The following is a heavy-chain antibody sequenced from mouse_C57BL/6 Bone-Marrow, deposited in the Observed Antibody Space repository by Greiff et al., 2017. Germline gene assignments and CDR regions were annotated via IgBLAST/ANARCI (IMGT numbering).Heavy chain of an antibody. CDR2: IYPRGGNT. V-gene: IGHV1-81*01. D-gene: IGHD2-1*01. Sequence: VQLQQSGAELARPGASVKLSCKASGYTFTSYGISWVKQRTGQGLEWIGEIYPRGGNTYYNEKFKGKATLTADQSSSTAYMELRSLTSEDSAVDFGADYGNGRAWFAYWGQGTLVTVSA. CDR3: ADYGNGRAWFAY. J-gene: IGHJ3*01. CDR1: GYTFTSYG.